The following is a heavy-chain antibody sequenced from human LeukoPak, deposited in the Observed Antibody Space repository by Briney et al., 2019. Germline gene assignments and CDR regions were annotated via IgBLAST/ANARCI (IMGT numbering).Heavy chain of an antibody. V-gene: IGHV3-48*03. D-gene: IGHD3-16*01. CDR3: ARDPSTLLPTDDS. CDR1: GFTFSSYE. Sequence: GGSLRLSCAASGFTFSSYEMNWVRQAPGKGLEWVSYISSSGSTIYYADSVQGRFTISRDNSKNTLYLQMNSLGLEDTAIYYCARDPSTLLPTDDSWGRGTLVAVSS. J-gene: IGHJ5*02. CDR2: ISSSGSTI.